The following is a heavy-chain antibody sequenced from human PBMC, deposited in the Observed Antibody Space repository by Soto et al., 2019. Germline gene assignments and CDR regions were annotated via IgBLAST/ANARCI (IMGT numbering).Heavy chain of an antibody. J-gene: IGHJ4*02. D-gene: IGHD4-4*01. CDR1: GFTFSSYW. CDR2: VSSDGSST. CDR3: TRRLPNYSSFDS. V-gene: IGHV3-74*01. Sequence: EVQLVESGGGLVQPGESLRLSCAASGFTFSSYWMHWIRQAPGKGLVWVSRVSSDGSSTVYANSVKGRLTISRDTAKNTLYLQMNSLSDEDTAVYYCTRRLPNYSSFDSWGQGTLVTVSS.